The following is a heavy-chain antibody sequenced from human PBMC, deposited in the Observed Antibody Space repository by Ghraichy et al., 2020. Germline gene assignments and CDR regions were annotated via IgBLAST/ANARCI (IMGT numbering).Heavy chain of an antibody. CDR3: ARVLGGCSGSSCQFNYYYYYMDV. Sequence: ESLNISCAVYGGSFSGYIWSWIRQPPGKGLEWIGEINHSGSTKYNSTLMSRVTISLDTSKSQFSLKVSSVTAADTAVYYCARVLGGCSGSSCQFNYYYYYMDVWAKGTTVTVSS. D-gene: IGHD6-13*01. CDR1: GGSFSGYI. CDR2: INHSGST. J-gene: IGHJ6*03. V-gene: IGHV4-34*01.